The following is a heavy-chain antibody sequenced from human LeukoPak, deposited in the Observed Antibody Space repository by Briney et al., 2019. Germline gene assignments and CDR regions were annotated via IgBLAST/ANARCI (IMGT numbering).Heavy chain of an antibody. J-gene: IGHJ4*02. CDR2: FDPEDGET. CDR3: ARDYRIDGYNRGVDH. Sequence: RASVKVSCKVSGYTLTELSMHWVRQAPGKGLEWMGGFDPEDGETIYAQKFQGRDTMTEDTSTDTAYMELSSLRSEDTAVYYCARDYRIDGYNRGVDHWGQGTLITVSS. CDR1: GYTLTELS. D-gene: IGHD5-24*01. V-gene: IGHV1-24*01.